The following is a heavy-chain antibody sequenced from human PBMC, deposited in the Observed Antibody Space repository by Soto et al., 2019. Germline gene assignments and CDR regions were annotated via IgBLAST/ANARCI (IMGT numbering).Heavy chain of an antibody. CDR1: GGSISSSNW. D-gene: IGHD6-19*01. CDR2: IYHSGST. J-gene: IGHJ4*02. V-gene: IGHV4-4*02. CDR3: ARVAVAGTRVDY. Sequence: QVQLQESGPGLVKPSGTLSLTCAVSGGSISSSNWWCWVRQPPGKGLEWIGEIYHSGSTNYNPSLKRRVTISVDKSTNQFSLKLSSVTAADTAVYYCARVAVAGTRVDYWGQGTLVTVSS.